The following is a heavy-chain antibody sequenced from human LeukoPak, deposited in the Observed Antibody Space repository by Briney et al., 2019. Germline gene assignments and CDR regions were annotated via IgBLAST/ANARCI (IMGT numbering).Heavy chain of an antibody. CDR3: AREMVAAAGTGFDY. J-gene: IGHJ4*02. CDR1: GGSISSGGYY. V-gene: IGHV3-11*06. CDR2: ISSSSSYI. D-gene: IGHD6-13*01. Sequence: LSLTCTVSGGSISSGGYYWSWIRQAPGKGLEWVSSISSSSSYIYYADSVKGRFTISRDNAKNSLYLQMNSLRAEDTAVYYCAREMVAAAGTGFDYWGQGTLVTVSS.